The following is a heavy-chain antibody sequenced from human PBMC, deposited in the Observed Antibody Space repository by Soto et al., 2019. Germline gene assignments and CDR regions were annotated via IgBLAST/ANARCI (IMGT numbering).Heavy chain of an antibody. J-gene: IGHJ3*01. Sequence: GGSLRLSCAASGITFSSHIMHWVRQAPGKGLEWLALIWNDGNIEYYADSVRGRFTVSADNPKSTMYLQMNGLTAEDTAVYYCVREDNAFYLWGQGTTVTVSS. CDR3: VREDNAFYL. CDR1: GITFSSHI. CDR2: IWNDGNIE. V-gene: IGHV3-33*08.